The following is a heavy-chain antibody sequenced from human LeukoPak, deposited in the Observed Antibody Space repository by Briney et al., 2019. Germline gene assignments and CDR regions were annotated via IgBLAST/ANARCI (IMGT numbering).Heavy chain of an antibody. V-gene: IGHV3-48*01. J-gene: IGHJ3*02. D-gene: IGHD3-10*01. Sequence: GGSLRLSCAASGFTFSSYSMNWVRQAPGKGLEWVSNISSTRTTIYYADSVKGRFTISRDNAKNSLYLQMNSLRAEDTAVYYCARGPLWFGEDAFDIWGQGTMVTVSS. CDR1: GFTFSSYS. CDR3: ARGPLWFGEDAFDI. CDR2: ISSTRTTI.